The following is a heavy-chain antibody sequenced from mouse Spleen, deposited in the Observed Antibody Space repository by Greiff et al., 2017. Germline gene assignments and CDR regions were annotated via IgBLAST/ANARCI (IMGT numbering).Heavy chain of an antibody. Sequence: QVQLQQSGPELVKPGASVKISCKASGYAFSSSWMNWVKQRPGQGLEWIGRIYPGDGDTNYNGKFKGKATLTADKSSSTAYMQLSSLTSVDSAVYFCARSGYPAMDYWGQGTSVTVSS. CDR1: GYAFSSSW. CDR2: IYPGDGDT. V-gene: IGHV1-82*01. D-gene: IGHD3-1*01. CDR3: ARSGYPAMDY. J-gene: IGHJ4*01.